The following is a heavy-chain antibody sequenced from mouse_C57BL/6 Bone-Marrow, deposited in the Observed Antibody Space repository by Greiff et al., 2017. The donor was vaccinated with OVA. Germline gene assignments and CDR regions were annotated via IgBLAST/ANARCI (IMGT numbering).Heavy chain of an antibody. CDR2: IHPSDSDT. Sequence: QVQLKQPGAELVKPGASVKVSCKASGYTFTSYWMHWVKQRPGQGLEWIGRIHPSDSDTNYNQKFKGKATLTVDKSSSTAYMQLSSLTSEDSAVYYCAIFPYYDYDVYYAMDYWGQGTSVTVSS. CDR3: AIFPYYDYDVYYAMDY. D-gene: IGHD2-4*01. CDR1: GYTFTSYW. V-gene: IGHV1-74*01. J-gene: IGHJ4*01.